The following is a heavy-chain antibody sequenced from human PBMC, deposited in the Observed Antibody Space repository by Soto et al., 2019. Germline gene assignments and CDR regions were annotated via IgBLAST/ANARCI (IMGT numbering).Heavy chain of an antibody. J-gene: IGHJ4*02. CDR2: IYGNGGGT. CDR1: GFTFGTYS. V-gene: IGHV3-23*01. Sequence: GGSLRLSCAASGFTFGTYSMNWVRQAPGKGLEWVSGIYGNGGGTFYADSVKGRFTISRDNSRNTLYLQKNSLRAEDTAVYYCAKDVRPDGYWDLDYWGQGTPVTVSS. CDR3: AKDVRPDGYWDLDY. D-gene: IGHD5-12*01.